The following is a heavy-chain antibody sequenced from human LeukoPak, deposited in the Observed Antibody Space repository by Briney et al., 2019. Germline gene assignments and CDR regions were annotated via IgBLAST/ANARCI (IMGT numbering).Heavy chain of an antibody. CDR3: AKGRGTTVTAAANY. CDR1: GFTFSNYS. Sequence: PGGSLRLSCAASGFTFSNYSMSWVRQAPAKGLEWVSSISGAGGTTYYADSVKGRFTISRDNSKNTLLLQFNSLRADDTAVYYCAKGRGTTVTAAANYWGQGTLVTVSS. J-gene: IGHJ4*02. CDR2: ISGAGGTT. D-gene: IGHD4-17*01. V-gene: IGHV3-23*01.